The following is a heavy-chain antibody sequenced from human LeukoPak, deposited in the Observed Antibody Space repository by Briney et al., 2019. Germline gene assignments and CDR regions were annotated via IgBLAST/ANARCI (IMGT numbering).Heavy chain of an antibody. J-gene: IGHJ4*02. D-gene: IGHD6-13*01. Sequence: PSETLSLTCAVYGGSFSGYYWSWIRQPPGKGLEWIGEINHSGSTNYNPSLKSRVTISVDTSKNQFSLKLSSVTAADTAVYYCARSWSSSWFHQSYYFDYWGQGTLVTVSS. CDR2: INHSGST. V-gene: IGHV4-34*01. CDR1: GGSFSGYY. CDR3: ARSWSSSWFHQSYYFDY.